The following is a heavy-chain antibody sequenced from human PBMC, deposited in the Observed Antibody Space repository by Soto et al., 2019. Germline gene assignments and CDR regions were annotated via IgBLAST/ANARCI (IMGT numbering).Heavy chain of an antibody. CDR3: ARVPAPFDYYYAMDV. CDR2: VFSSGTT. V-gene: IGHV4-30-4*01. D-gene: IGHD3-16*01. J-gene: IGHJ6*02. CDR1: GDSISSGNKY. Sequence: VQLRESGPGLVKPSQTLSLTCTVSGDSISSGNKYWSWIRQPPGKGLEWIGYVFSSGTTYYNPSLKGRVSISLDASENPFSLKVASVTDADSAVYYCARVPAPFDYYYAMDVWGQGTTVTVSS.